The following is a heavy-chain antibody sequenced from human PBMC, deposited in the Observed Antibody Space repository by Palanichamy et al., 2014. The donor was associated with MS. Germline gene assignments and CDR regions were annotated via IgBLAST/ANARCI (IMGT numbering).Heavy chain of an antibody. Sequence: EVQLVESGGGLVQPGGSLRLSCAASGFTFSSYEMSWVRQAPGKGLEWISHISSSGGTLYYADSVKDRFTISRDNAKNSLYLQMNSLRAEDTALYYCARRYCSSTSCLIDYWGQGTLVTVSS. CDR1: GFTFSSYE. CDR2: ISSSGGTL. CDR3: ARRYCSSTSCLIDY. D-gene: IGHD2-2*01. V-gene: IGHV3-48*03. J-gene: IGHJ4*02.